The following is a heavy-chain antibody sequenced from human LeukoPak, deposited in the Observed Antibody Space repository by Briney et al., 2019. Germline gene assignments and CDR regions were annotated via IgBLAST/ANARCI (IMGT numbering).Heavy chain of an antibody. J-gene: IGHJ6*02. CDR1: GYSFTTYW. CDR3: ARHQGGMDV. CDR2: ISPGDFDT. V-gene: IGHV5-51*01. Sequence: GESLQISYKASGYSFTTYWVAWVRQMPGKGLEWMGMISPGDFDTRYTASFKGQVTISADKSISTAYLQWSSLTASDTATYYCARHQGGMDVWGQGTTVTVSS.